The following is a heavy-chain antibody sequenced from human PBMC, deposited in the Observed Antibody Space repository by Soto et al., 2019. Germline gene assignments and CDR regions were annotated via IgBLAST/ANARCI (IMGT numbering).Heavy chain of an antibody. J-gene: IGHJ5*02. Sequence: SETLSLTCTVSGASIGSTDYYWSWIRQAPGKGLEWIGYVYYTGSTYYNPSLMSRLTISVDTSKNQFSLKLTSVTAAETAVYYCVRTAREGAVAPHWFDRWGQGTQVTVYS. CDR3: VRTAREGAVAPHWFDR. V-gene: IGHV4-30-4*01. CDR2: VYYTGST. CDR1: GASIGSTDYY. D-gene: IGHD2-21*02.